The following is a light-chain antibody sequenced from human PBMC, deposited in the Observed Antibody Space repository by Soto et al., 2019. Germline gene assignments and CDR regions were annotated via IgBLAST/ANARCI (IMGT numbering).Light chain of an antibody. J-gene: IGKJ2*01. CDR1: QSVRTN. V-gene: IGKV3-15*01. Sequence: IVMTQSPATLSVSPGERATLSCRASQSVRTNVAWYQQKTGQAPRLLIYGASTRATGIPVRFCGSGCGAEYTLITISLQSDDFSVDYCQQYNNWPSYTFGQGTKLEIK. CDR2: GAS. CDR3: QQYNNWPSYT.